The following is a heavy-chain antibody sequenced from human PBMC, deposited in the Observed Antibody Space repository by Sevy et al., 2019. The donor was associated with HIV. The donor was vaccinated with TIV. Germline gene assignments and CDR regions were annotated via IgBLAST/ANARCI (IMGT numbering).Heavy chain of an antibody. V-gene: IGHV3-74*01. Sequence: GGSLRLSCEASGFDFSSHWMQWVRQAPGKGLVWVSRMNTDGSSTNYAYSVKGRFTISRDNAKNTLYLEMNNLRDEDTALYYCATPRFDFWGPGTLVKVSS. CDR1: GFDFSSHW. CDR3: ATPRFDF. J-gene: IGHJ4*02. CDR2: MNTDGSST.